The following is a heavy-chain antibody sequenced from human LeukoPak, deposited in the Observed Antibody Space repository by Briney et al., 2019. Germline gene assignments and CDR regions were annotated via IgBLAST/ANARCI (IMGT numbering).Heavy chain of an antibody. D-gene: IGHD2-15*01. V-gene: IGHV3-74*01. J-gene: IGHJ2*01. CDR3: ARDAAPGYFDL. Sequence: GGSLRLSCAVSGFTFSTYWMHWVRHRPPKGLAWVSRITSDGSATAYADSAQGRFTISRDNAKNPLYLHMDSLRAEDTAVYYCARDAAPGYFDLWGRGTLVTVSS. CDR1: GFTFSTYW. CDR2: ITSDGSAT.